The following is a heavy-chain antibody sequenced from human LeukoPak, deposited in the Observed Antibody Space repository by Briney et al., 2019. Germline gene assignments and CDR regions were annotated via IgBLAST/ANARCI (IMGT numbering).Heavy chain of an antibody. V-gene: IGHV4-39*01. D-gene: IGHD2-2*02. J-gene: IGHJ4*02. CDR2: IYYSGTT. Sequence: SETLSLTCTVSGGSISSSGYYWGWTRQPPGKGLEWIGSIYYSGTTYYSLSLRSRVTISVDTSKNQFSLKLSSVTAADTAVYYCARQPTGDCSSTSCYTDYWGQGTLVTVSS. CDR1: GGSISSSGYY. CDR3: ARQPTGDCSSTSCYTDY.